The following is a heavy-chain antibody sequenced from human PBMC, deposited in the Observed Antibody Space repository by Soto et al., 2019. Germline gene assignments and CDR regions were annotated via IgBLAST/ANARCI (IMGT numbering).Heavy chain of an antibody. J-gene: IGHJ4*02. V-gene: IGHV4-34*01. D-gene: IGHD5-18*01. Sequence: TSETLSLTCAVYGGSFSGYYWSWIRQPPGKGLEWIGEINHSGSTNYNPSLKSRVTISVDTSKNQFSLKLSSVTAADTAVYYCARERRIQLWGNLFDYWGQGTLVTVSS. CDR3: ARERRIQLWGNLFDY. CDR2: INHSGST. CDR1: GGSFSGYY.